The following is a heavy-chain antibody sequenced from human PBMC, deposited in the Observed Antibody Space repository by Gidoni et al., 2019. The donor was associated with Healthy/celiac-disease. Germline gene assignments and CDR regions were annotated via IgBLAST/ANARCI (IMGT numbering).Heavy chain of an antibody. V-gene: IGHV1-69*01. CDR2: IIPIFGTA. J-gene: IGHJ6*02. CDR1: GGTFSSYA. D-gene: IGHD2-2*03. Sequence: QVQLVQSGAAVKKPGSSVKVSCKASGGTFSSYAISWVRQAPGQGLEWMGGIIPIFGTANYAQKFQGRVTITADESTSTAYMELSSLRSEDTAVYYCASGYCSSTSCYYYYYGMDVWGQGTTVTVSS. CDR3: ASGYCSSTSCYYYYYGMDV.